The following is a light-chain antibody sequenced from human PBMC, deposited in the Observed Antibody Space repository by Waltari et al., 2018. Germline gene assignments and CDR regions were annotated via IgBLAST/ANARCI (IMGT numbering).Light chain of an antibody. V-gene: IGKV1-5*03. CDR3: QKYNSAPQT. Sequence: DIQMTQFPSTLSASVGDRLTITCRASQSINSWLAWYQQKPGKAPKLLIYKASSLESGVPSRFSGSGSGTEFTLTISSLQPDDFATYYCQKYNSAPQTFGQGTKVEIK. CDR2: KAS. CDR1: QSINSW. J-gene: IGKJ1*01.